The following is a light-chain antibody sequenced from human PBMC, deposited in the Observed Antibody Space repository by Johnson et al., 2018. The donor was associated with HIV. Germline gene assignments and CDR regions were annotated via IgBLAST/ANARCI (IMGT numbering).Light chain of an antibody. Sequence: QSVLTQPPSVYAAPGQKVTISCSGSSSNIGNNYVSWYQQLPRTAPKLLIYENDKRPSGIPDRFSASKSGTSATLDITGLQTGDEADYYCGTWDSSLSVYVFGTGTKVTVL. CDR2: END. CDR3: GTWDSSLSVYV. V-gene: IGLV1-51*01. J-gene: IGLJ1*01. CDR1: SSNIGNNY.